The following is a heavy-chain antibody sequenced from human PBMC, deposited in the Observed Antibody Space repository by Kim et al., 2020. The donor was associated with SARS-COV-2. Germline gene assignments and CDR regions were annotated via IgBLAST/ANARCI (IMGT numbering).Heavy chain of an antibody. Sequence: SETLSLTCAVYGGSFSGYYWSWIRQPPGKGLEWIGEINHSGSTNYNPSLKSRVTISVDTSKNQFSLKLSSVIAADTAVYYCARGRDIVVLSAAIGWVYY. CDR3: ARGRDIVVLSAAIGWVYY. CDR2: INHSGST. V-gene: IGHV4-34*01. CDR1: GGSFSGYY. J-gene: IGHJ6*01. D-gene: IGHD2-2*02.